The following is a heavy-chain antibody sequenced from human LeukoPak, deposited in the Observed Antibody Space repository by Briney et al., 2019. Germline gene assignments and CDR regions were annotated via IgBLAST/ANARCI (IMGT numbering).Heavy chain of an antibody. CDR3: ARDLVVAGPGFGY. J-gene: IGHJ4*02. CDR1: GFTFDNYG. Sequence: PGGSLRLSCAASGFTFDNYGMSWVRQAPGKGLEWVSGINWKGGTTGYVDSVKGRFTISRDNAKKSLYLQMNSLRAEDTALYYCARDLVVAGPGFGYWGQGTLVTVSS. D-gene: IGHD6-19*01. V-gene: IGHV3-20*04. CDR2: INWKGGTT.